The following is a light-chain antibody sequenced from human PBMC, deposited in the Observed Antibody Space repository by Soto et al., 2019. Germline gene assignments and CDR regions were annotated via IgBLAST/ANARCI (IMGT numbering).Light chain of an antibody. CDR3: QHYSNWPPT. V-gene: IGKV3-15*01. CDR2: YAS. J-gene: IGKJ3*01. Sequence: EMVMTQSPATLSVSPGERVTLSCRASESVHRNLAWYQQKPAQGPSLLIYYASTRATGVPDRFTGSGSGTEFTLTISSLQSEDFGVYHCQHYSNWPPTFGPGTKVEIK. CDR1: ESVHRN.